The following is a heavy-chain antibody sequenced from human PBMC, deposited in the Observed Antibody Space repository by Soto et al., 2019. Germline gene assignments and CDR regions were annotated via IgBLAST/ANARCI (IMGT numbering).Heavy chain of an antibody. V-gene: IGHV1-69*08. CDR2: IIPIFGIP. D-gene: IGHD2-2*01. Sequence: QVQLVQSGAEVKKPGSSVKVSCKASGGTFSRYSITWVRQAPGHGLEWIGRIIPIFGIPTYAQKFQGRVTITADESTSTAYMELSSLGSDDPAVYYCAREDRDRETGLVPAAIDGMDVWGQGTTVTVSS. J-gene: IGHJ6*02. CDR1: GGTFSRYS. CDR3: AREDRDRETGLVPAAIDGMDV.